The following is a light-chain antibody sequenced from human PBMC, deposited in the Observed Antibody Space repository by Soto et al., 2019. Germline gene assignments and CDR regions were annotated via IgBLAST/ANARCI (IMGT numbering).Light chain of an antibody. J-gene: IGKJ4*02. CDR2: AAS. CDR1: QVIGTW. Sequence: DIQMTQSPSSVSASVGDRVTITCRASQVIGTWLAWFQQRPGKAPKLLISAASSLRSGVPTRFSGSGSGTDFSLTISSLQPEDFATSYCQQAFSFPLTVGGGTKVDIK. V-gene: IGKV1-12*01. CDR3: QQAFSFPLT.